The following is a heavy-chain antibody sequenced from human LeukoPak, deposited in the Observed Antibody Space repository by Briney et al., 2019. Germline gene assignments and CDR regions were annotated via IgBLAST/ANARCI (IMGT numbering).Heavy chain of an antibody. D-gene: IGHD1-14*01. V-gene: IGHV4-4*07. CDR1: GGSISTYY. CDR3: ARSISGGAPFFDY. J-gene: IGHJ4*02. Sequence: SETLSLTCTVSGGSISTYYWSWFRQPAGKGLEWIGRIYASGSTNYNPSLKSRVTMSVDTSKNQFSLKLSSVTAADTAVYYCARSISGGAPFFDYWGQGTLVTVSS. CDR2: IYASGST.